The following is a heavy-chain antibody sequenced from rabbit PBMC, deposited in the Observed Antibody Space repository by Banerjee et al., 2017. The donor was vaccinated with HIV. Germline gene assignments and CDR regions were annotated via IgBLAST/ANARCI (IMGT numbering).Heavy chain of an antibody. V-gene: IGHV1S47*01. CDR3: ARGGL. J-gene: IGHJ4*01. CDR2: IDTGDGST. Sequence: QEQLVESGGGLVQPEGPLTLTCKASGFDFSNNAMCWVRQAPGKGLEWIASIDTGDGSTYYASWAKGRFTISKTSSTTVTLQMTSLTAADTATYFCARGGLWGQGTLVTVS. CDR1: GFDFSNNA.